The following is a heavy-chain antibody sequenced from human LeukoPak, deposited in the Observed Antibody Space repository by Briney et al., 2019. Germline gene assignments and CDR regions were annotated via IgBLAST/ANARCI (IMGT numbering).Heavy chain of an antibody. CDR2: VYYTGST. V-gene: IGHV4-59*12. CDR3: ARTRSGSFDY. CDR1: GGSISSYY. Sequence: SETLSLTCTVSGGSISSYYWSWVRQPPGKGLEWIGFVYYTGSTNYSPSLKSRVTISVDTSKNQFSLKLSSVTAADTAVYYCARTRSGSFDYWGQGTLVTVSS. D-gene: IGHD6-25*01. J-gene: IGHJ4*02.